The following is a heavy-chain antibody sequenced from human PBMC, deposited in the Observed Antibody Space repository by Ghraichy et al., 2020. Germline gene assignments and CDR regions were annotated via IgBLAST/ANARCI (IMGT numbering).Heavy chain of an antibody. Sequence: ASVKVSCKASGFTFSTYGLSWVRQAPGQGLDWMGWISGYNGNTSYAQKFQGRLTMTTDTGTSTAYMELRSLRFDDTAMYYCVRWSWGLKVWGGGPHTDYWGQGTLVTVSS. V-gene: IGHV1-18*01. CDR3: VRWSWGLKVWGGGPHTDY. CDR2: ISGYNGNT. J-gene: IGHJ4*02. D-gene: IGHD3-16*01. CDR1: GFTFSTYG.